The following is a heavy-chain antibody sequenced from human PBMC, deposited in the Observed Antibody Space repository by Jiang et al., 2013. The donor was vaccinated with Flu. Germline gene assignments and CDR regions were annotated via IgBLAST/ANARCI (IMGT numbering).Heavy chain of an antibody. D-gene: IGHD6-6*01. V-gene: IGHV1-2*06. Sequence: VQLVESGAEVKKPGASVKVSCKASGYTFTGYYMHWVRQAPGQGLEWMGRINPNSGGTNSAQKFQGRVTMTRDTSISTAYMELSRLRSDDTAVYYCARVSRLRGSSSSGESYGMDVWGQGTTVTVSS. CDR1: GYTFTGYY. CDR2: INPNSGGT. J-gene: IGHJ6*02. CDR3: ARVSRLRGSSSSGESYGMDV.